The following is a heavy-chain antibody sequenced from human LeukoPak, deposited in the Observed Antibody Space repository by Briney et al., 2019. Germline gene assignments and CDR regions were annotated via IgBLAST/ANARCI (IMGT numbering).Heavy chain of an antibody. CDR1: GGSISSSSYY. V-gene: IGHV4-61*05. CDR3: ARVKRGGRFGELGGYFDY. D-gene: IGHD3-10*01. Sequence: SETLSLTCTVSGGSISSSSYYWGWIRQPPGKGLEWIGYIYYSGSTNYNPSLKSRVTISVDTSKNQFSLKLSSVTAADTAVYYCARVKRGGRFGELGGYFDYWGQGTLVTVSS. J-gene: IGHJ4*02. CDR2: IYYSGST.